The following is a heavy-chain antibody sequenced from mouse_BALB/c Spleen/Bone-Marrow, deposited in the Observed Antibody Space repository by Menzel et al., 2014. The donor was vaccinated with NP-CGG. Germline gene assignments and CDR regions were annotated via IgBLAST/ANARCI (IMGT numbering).Heavy chain of an antibody. V-gene: IGHV1-15*01. Sequence: VQLQQSGAELVRPGDSVKLSCKALGFTFTDYDMHWVKQTPVHGLEWIGTIHPGSGGTAYNQKFKGKATLTADKYSSTAYIEFSSLTSEDSAVYYCTREKVGDFDYWGQGTTLTVSS. CDR3: TREKVGDFDY. CDR2: IHPGSGGT. CDR1: GFTFTDYD. J-gene: IGHJ2*01.